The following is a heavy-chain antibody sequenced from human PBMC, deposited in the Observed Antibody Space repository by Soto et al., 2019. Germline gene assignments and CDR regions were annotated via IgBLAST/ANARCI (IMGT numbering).Heavy chain of an antibody. J-gene: IGHJ4*02. CDR2: IRSKAYGGTT. D-gene: IGHD3-9*01. CDR1: GFTFGDYA. V-gene: IGHV3-49*03. CDR3: TRVGRYYDILTGYGAPSYFDC. Sequence: PGGSLRLSCTASGFTFGDYAMSWFRQAPEKGLEWVGFIRSKAYGGTTEYAASVKGRFTISRDDSKSIAYLQMNSLKTEDTAVSYCTRVGRYYDILTGYGAPSYFDCWGQGTLVTVSS.